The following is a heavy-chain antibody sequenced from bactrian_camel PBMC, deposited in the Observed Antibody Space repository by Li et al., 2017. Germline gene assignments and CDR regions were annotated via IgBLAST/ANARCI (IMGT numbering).Heavy chain of an antibody. CDR2: VSAGGRNT. J-gene: IGHJ6*01. CDR1: GFTFSTYD. D-gene: IGHD5*01. Sequence: VQLVESGGGLVQPGGSLTLSCAASGFTFSTYDMIWVRQGPGTGLEWVSTVSAGGRNTYYVDSVKGRFTISKDNAKNTVYLQMNSLKPEDTAVYYCVRAASSQMGWADFGYWGQGTQVTVS. CDR3: VRAASSQMGWADFGY. V-gene: IGHV3S40*01.